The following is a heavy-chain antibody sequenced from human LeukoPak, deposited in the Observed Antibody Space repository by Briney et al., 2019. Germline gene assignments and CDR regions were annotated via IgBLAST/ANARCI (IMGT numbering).Heavy chain of an antibody. V-gene: IGHV3-64D*06. Sequence: GGSLRLSCSAPGFTFSSYAMHWVRQAPGKGLEYVSAISSNGSSTYYADSVKGRFTISRDNSKNTLYLQMSSLRAEDTAVYYCVKDRAVQLEPGLLGDAFDIWGQGTMVTVSS. CDR3: VKDRAVQLEPGLLGDAFDI. J-gene: IGHJ3*02. CDR1: GFTFSSYA. D-gene: IGHD1-1*01. CDR2: ISSNGSST.